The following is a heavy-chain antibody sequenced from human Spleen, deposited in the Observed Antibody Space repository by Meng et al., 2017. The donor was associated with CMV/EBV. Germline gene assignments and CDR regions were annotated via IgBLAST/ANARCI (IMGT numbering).Heavy chain of an antibody. Sequence: LSLSCAASGFAFHNYWMHWVRQGPGKGLVWVSRINIDGSTTSYADSVKGRFTISRDNAKNTLYLQMNSLRAEDTGVYYCARDLLQSDYWGQGTLVTVSS. V-gene: IGHV3-74*01. CDR2: INIDGSTT. D-gene: IGHD3-22*01. J-gene: IGHJ4*02. CDR1: GFAFHNYW. CDR3: ARDLLQSDY.